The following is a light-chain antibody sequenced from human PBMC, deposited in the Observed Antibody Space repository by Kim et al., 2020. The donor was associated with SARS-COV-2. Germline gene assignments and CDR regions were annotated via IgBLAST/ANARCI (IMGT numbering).Light chain of an antibody. CDR1: QSVSSN. Sequence: EIVMTQSPATLSVSPGERATLSCRASQSVSSNLAWYQQKPGQAPRLLIYGASTRATGIPARFSGSGSGTEFTLTISSLQSEDFAAYYCQQYNNWPPLTFGGGTKLEI. V-gene: IGKV3-15*01. CDR2: GAS. J-gene: IGKJ4*01. CDR3: QQYNNWPPLT.